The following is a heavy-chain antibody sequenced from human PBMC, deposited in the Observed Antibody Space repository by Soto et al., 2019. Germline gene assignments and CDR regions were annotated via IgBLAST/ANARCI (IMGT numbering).Heavy chain of an antibody. V-gene: IGHV3-7*04. CDR3: ARFYYDSSGYLPSPYCYSCGMDV. Sequence: GGSLRLSCAASGFTFSSYWMSWVRQAPGKGLEWVANIKQDGSEKYYVDSVKGRFTISRDNAKNSLYLQMNSLRAEDTAVYYCARFYYDSSGYLPSPYCYSCGMDVWGQGIMLTLSS. J-gene: IGHJ6*02. D-gene: IGHD3-22*01. CDR1: GFTFSSYW. CDR2: IKQDGSEK.